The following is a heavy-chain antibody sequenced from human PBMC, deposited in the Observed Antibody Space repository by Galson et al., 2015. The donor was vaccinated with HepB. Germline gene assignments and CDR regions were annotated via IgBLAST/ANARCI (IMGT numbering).Heavy chain of an antibody. CDR2: IRNDGSKK. V-gene: IGHV3-30*02. CDR1: GFTFRTYV. Sequence: SLRLSCAASGFTFRTYVMHWVRQAPGKGLEWVAFIRNDGSKKYYADSMKGRFTISRDNSKNTLYLQVNSVRPEDTAVYYCAKGPTVGCSGGNCYFDSWGQGALGTVSS. CDR3: AKGPTVGCSGGNCYFDS. J-gene: IGHJ4*02. D-gene: IGHD2-15*01.